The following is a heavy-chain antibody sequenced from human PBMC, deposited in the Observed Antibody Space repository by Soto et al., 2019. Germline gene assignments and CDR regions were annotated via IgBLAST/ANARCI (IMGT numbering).Heavy chain of an antibody. CDR2: INSDGSNT. Sequence: EVQLVESGGGLVQPGGSLRLSCAASGFTFSSYWMHWVRQAPGEGLGWVSRINSDGSNTTYADSVKGRFTTSRDNAKNTLFLQRNSLRVEDTAVYYCARHVAVATISWGTYGMDVWGKGTTVTVS. CDR3: ARHVAVATISWGTYGMDV. J-gene: IGHJ6*04. V-gene: IGHV3-74*01. D-gene: IGHD5-12*01. CDR1: GFTFSSYW.